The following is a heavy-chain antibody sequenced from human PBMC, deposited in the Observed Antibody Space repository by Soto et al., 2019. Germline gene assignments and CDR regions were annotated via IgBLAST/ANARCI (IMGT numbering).Heavy chain of an antibody. D-gene: IGHD4-17*01. Sequence: PSETLSLTCNVSGGSIDNSYWSWIRQPPGRGLEWIGYIYSSGSTNYNPSLKSRVTISVDRSKNQFSLKLSSVTAADTAVYFCARDSPYFTVTSSGGLDVWGQGTTVTVSS. CDR2: IYSSGST. V-gene: IGHV4-59*01. CDR1: GGSIDNSY. J-gene: IGHJ6*02. CDR3: ARDSPYFTVTSSGGLDV.